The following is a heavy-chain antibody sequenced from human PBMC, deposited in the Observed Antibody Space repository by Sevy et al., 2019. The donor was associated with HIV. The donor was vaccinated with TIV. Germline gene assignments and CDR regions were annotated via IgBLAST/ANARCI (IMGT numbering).Heavy chain of an antibody. Sequence: GGSLRLSCAASGFTFSRYAMHWVRQAPGKGLEWVAVISYDGSNKYYADSVKGRFTISRDNSKNTLYLQMNSLRAEDTAVYYCARAIGAASSYWGQGTLVTVSS. CDR2: ISYDGSNK. CDR3: ARAIGAASSY. V-gene: IGHV3-30-3*01. D-gene: IGHD6-13*01. CDR1: GFTFSRYA. J-gene: IGHJ4*02.